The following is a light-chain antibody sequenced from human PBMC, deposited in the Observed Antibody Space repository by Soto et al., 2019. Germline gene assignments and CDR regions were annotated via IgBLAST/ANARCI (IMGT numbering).Light chain of an antibody. Sequence: QSVLTQPPSASGTPGQRVTISCSGSSSNIGTNYVYWYQQVPGTAPKLLIYSNNQRPSGVPDRFSGSKSGTSASLAIRGLRSEDEADYYCATWDDSLRGGVFGGGTKLTVL. CDR3: ATWDDSLRGGV. CDR2: SNN. J-gene: IGLJ3*02. V-gene: IGLV1-47*02. CDR1: SSNIGTNY.